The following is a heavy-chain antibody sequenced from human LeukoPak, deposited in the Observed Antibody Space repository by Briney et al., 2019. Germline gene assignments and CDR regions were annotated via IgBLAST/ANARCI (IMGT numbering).Heavy chain of an antibody. V-gene: IGHV3-11*04. J-gene: IGHJ4*02. CDR1: GFTFADYS. D-gene: IGHD2-21*02. CDR3: ARSSSAEWSDCGGGCCPIDF. CDR2: ITSTGHDI. Sequence: GGSLRLSCAASGFTFADYSMTWVRQPPGKGLEWVAHITSTGHDIYYADPLRGRITVSRDNAKNSLFLQMDSLSVEDTAVYYCARSSSAEWSDCGGGCCPIDFRGQGNLVTVSS.